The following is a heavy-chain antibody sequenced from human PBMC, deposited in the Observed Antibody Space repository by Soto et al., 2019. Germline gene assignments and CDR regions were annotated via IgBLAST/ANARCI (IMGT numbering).Heavy chain of an antibody. D-gene: IGHD2-8*01. CDR2: IHYRGST. CDR1: GDSISSSLHY. J-gene: IGHJ1*01. Sequence: SETLSLTCTASGDSISSSLHYWAWIRQSPVKGLEWIGSIHYRGSTYYNPSLTSRVTISLDTSKNQVSLQLTSVTAADTARYFCSRHAPPGVSAPFSFWGQGTPVNVSS. CDR3: SRHAPPGVSAPFSF. V-gene: IGHV4-39*01.